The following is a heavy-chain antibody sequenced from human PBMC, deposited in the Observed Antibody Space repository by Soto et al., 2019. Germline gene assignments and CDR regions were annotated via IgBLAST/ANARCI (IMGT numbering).Heavy chain of an antibody. D-gene: IGHD5-12*01. Sequence: HPGGSLRLSCAASGFTFSSYAMSWVRQAPGKGLEWVSAISGSGGSTYYADSVKGRFTISRDNSKNTLYLQMNSLRAEDTAVYYCVKDHWGYDPNWFDPWGQGTLVTVSS. CDR3: VKDHWGYDPNWFDP. CDR2: ISGSGGST. V-gene: IGHV3-23*01. CDR1: GFTFSSYA. J-gene: IGHJ5*02.